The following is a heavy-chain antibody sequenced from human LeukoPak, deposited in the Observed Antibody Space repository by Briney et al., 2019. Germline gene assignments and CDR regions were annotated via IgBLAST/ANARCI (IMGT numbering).Heavy chain of an antibody. J-gene: IGHJ4*02. D-gene: IGHD4-23*01. CDR3: ARHDYGGVDY. V-gene: IGHV3-74*01. Sequence: GGSLRLSCATSTFNFSNYYMHWVRQVPGKGLVWVSRINNEGRTTSYADSVKGRFTISRDNAKNTLYLQMNSLRAEDTAIYYCARHDYGGVDYWGQGTLVTVSS. CDR1: TFNFSNYY. CDR2: INNEGRTT.